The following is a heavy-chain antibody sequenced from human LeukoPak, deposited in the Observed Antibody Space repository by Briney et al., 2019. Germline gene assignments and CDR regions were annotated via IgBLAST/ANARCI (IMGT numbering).Heavy chain of an antibody. CDR1: GGSISSSSYY. D-gene: IGHD6-13*01. CDR2: IYYSGST. V-gene: IGHV4-39*01. J-gene: IGHJ5*02. CDR3: ARGPLTSSWYLNWFDP. Sequence: KPSETLSLTCTVSGGSISSSSYYWGWIRQPPGKGLEWIGSIYYSGSTYYNPSLKSRVTISVDTSKNQFSLKLSSVTAADTAVYYCARGPLTSSWYLNWFDPWGQGTLVTVSS.